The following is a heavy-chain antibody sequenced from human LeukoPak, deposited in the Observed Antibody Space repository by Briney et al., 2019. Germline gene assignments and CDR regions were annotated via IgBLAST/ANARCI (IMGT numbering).Heavy chain of an antibody. J-gene: IGHJ4*02. D-gene: IGHD5-18*01. CDR1: GFTLSSYA. V-gene: IGHV3-23*01. CDR3: AKVGYSYGGYNDY. CDR2: ISGSGGST. Sequence: GGSLRLSCAASGFTLSSYAMSWVRQAPGKGLEWVSDISGSGGSTYYADSVKGRFTISRDNSKNTLYLLMNSLRAEDTAVYYCAKVGYSYGGYNDYWGQGTLVTVSS.